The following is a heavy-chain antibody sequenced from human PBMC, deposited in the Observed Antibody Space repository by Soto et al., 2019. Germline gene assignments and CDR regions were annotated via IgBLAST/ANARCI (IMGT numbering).Heavy chain of an antibody. Sequence: QVHLVQSGAEVKKPGASVKVSCKASGYTFTSYGITWVRQAPGQGLEWMGWISAHNGNTDYAQKLQGRVIVTRDTSTRTAYTELRRRGADDPAVYYCARGRYGGYWGQGALVTVSS. CDR1: GYTFTSYG. J-gene: IGHJ4*02. V-gene: IGHV1-18*01. CDR3: ARGRYGGY. D-gene: IGHD3-10*01. CDR2: ISAHNGNT.